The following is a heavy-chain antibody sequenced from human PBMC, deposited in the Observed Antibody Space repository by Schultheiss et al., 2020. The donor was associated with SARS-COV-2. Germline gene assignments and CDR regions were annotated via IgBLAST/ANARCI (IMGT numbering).Heavy chain of an antibody. V-gene: IGHV3-74*01. CDR1: GFTFKTYW. CDR2: INSDGSTT. CDR3: AKVSGAQLPAALDY. Sequence: GGSLRLSCAASGFTFKTYWMNWVRQPPGKGLVWVSRINSDGSTTTYADSVKGRFTISREDAKNSLCLQMNSLRAEDTAVYYCAKVSGAQLPAALDYWGQGTLVTVSS. D-gene: IGHD2-2*01. J-gene: IGHJ4*02.